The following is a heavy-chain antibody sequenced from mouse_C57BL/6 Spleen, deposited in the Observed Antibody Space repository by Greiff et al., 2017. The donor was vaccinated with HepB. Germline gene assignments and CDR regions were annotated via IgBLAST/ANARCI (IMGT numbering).Heavy chain of an antibody. CDR1: GYTFTSYW. V-gene: IGHV1-69*01. CDR2: IDPSDSYT. D-gene: IGHD1-1*01. CDR3: ARAPSTPVEGEDY. J-gene: IGHJ2*01. Sequence: QVQLQQPGAELVMPGASVKLSCKASGYTFTSYWMHWVKQRPGQGLEWIGEIDPSDSYTNYNQKFKGKSTLTVDKSSSTAYMQLSSLTSEDSAVYYCARAPSTPVEGEDYWGQGTTLTVSS.